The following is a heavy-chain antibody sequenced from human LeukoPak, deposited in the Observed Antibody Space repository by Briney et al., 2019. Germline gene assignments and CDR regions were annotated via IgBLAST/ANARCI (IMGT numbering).Heavy chain of an antibody. Sequence: GGSLRLSCAASGFSFSNYGMHWVRQAPGKGLEWVAVIWYDGNNKYYTDSVKGRFTISRDNFKNTLYLQMNSLRAEDTAIYYCASGNEEQWLGHFRHWGQGTLVTVSS. CDR3: ASGNEEQWLGHFRH. D-gene: IGHD6-19*01. CDR1: GFSFSNYG. V-gene: IGHV3-33*01. CDR2: IWYDGNNK. J-gene: IGHJ1*01.